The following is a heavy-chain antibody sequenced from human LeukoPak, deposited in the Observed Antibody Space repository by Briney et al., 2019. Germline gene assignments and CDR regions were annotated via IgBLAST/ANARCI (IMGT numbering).Heavy chain of an antibody. CDR2: IICSGGST. Sequence: GGALKLSFAASGLPFSSYAMRWGRRAPGKGGGGGSAIICSGGSTYYSDSVKGRFPISRDNSKNTLYLQMNSLRAEDTAVYYCAKDYYDSSGYWDYWGQGTLVTVSS. CDR1: GLPFSSYA. J-gene: IGHJ4*02. CDR3: AKDYYDSSGYWDY. V-gene: IGHV3-23*01. D-gene: IGHD3-22*01.